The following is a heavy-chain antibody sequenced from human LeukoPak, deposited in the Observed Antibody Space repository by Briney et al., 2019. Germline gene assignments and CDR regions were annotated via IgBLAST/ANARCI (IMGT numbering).Heavy chain of an antibody. CDR3: ARPMIRGLIITSPFDY. J-gene: IGHJ4*02. V-gene: IGHV1-24*01. CDR1: GYTLTELS. Sequence: GASVKVSCKVSGYTLTELSMHWVRQAPGKGLEWMGGFDPEDGETIYAQKFQGRVTMTEDTSTDTAYMELSSLRSEDTAVYYCARPMIRGLIITSPFDYWGQGTLVTVSS. CDR2: FDPEDGET. D-gene: IGHD3-10*01.